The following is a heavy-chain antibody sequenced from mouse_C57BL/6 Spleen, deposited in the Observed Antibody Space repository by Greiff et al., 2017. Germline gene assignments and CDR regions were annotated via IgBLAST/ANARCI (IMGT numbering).Heavy chain of an antibody. J-gene: IGHJ2*01. CDR1: GYTFTSYW. CDR2: IYPGSGST. D-gene: IGHD2-5*01. CDR3: ASKTYSNYDYFDY. Sequence: QVQLQQPGAELVKPGASVKMSCKASGYTFTSYWITWVKQRPGQGLEWIGDIYPGSGSTNYNEKFKSKATLTVDTSSSTSYMQLSTLTSEDSAVYYCASKTYSNYDYFDYWGQGTTLTGSS. V-gene: IGHV1-55*01.